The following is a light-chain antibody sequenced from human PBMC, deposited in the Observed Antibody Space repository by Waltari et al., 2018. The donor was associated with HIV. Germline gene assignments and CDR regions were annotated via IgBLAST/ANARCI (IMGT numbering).Light chain of an antibody. V-gene: IGLV3-1*01. CDR1: KSGAKY. CDR3: QAWDSSTVV. CDR2: QDS. J-gene: IGLJ2*01. Sequence: SYELTQLPSVSVSPGQTASITSPGDKSGAKYACWYQQKPGQSPVLVIYQDSKRPSGIPERFSGSNSGNTATLTISGTQTLDEADYYCQAWDSSTVVFGGGTKLTVL.